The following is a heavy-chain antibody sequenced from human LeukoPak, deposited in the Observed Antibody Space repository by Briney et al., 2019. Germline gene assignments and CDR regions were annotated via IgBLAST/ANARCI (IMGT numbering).Heavy chain of an antibody. CDR3: ATVRNPEY. CDR2: IYSGGTT. D-gene: IGHD1-14*01. V-gene: IGHV3-66*01. J-gene: IGHJ4*02. Sequence: PGGSLRLSCAASGFTVTSNYMSWVRQAPGKGLEWVSVIYSGGTTYYADFVKGRFTISRDNSKNTLYLQMNSLRAEDTAVYYCATVRNPEYWGQGTLVTVSS. CDR1: GFTVTSNY.